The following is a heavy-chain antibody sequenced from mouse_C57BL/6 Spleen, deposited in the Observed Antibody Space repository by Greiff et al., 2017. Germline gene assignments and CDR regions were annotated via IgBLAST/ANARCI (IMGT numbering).Heavy chain of an antibody. CDR2: IRLKSDNYAT. J-gene: IGHJ2*01. CDR1: GFTFSNYW. V-gene: IGHV6-3*01. D-gene: IGHD2-2*01. Sequence: EVKVVESGGGLVQPGGSMKLSCVASGFTFSNYWMNWVRQSPEKGLEWVAQIRLKSDNYATHYAESVKGRFTISRDDSKSSVYLQMNNLRAEDTGIYYCTGGGYGSNYWGQGTTLTVSS. CDR3: TGGGYGSNY.